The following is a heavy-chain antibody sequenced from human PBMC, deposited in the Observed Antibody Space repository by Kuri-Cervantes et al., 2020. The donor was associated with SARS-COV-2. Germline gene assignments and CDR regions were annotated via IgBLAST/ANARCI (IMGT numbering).Heavy chain of an antibody. CDR2: LYYSGST. CDR1: GFTFSSYS. Sequence: GSLRLSCAASGFTFSSYSMNWVRQPPGKGLEWIGYLYYSGSTNYNPSLKSRVTISLDTSKNQFSLKLSSVTAADTAVYYCATGSYYVAYDYWGQGTLVTVSS. V-gene: IGHV4-59*01. CDR3: ATGSYYVAYDY. J-gene: IGHJ4*02. D-gene: IGHD1-26*01.